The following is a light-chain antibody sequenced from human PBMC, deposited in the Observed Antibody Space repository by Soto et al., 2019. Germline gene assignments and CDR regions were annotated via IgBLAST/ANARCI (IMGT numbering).Light chain of an antibody. Sequence: PSTLSASVGDRVTITCRSSQSISSWLAWYQQKPGKAPKLLIYDASSLESGVPSRFSGSGSGTEFTLTISSLQPDDFATYYCQQYNSYSPEVTFGPGTKVDIK. V-gene: IGKV1-5*01. CDR1: QSISSW. CDR3: QQYNSYSPEVT. J-gene: IGKJ3*01. CDR2: DAS.